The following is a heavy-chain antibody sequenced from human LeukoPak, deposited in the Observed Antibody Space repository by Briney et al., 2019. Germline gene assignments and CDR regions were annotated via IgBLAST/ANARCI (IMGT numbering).Heavy chain of an antibody. CDR3: ARLRLLEDAFDI. V-gene: IGHV4-39*01. CDR2: IYYSGST. CDR1: GGSISSSSYY. Sequence: SETLSLTCTVSGGSISSSSYYWRWIRQPPGKGLEWIGSIYYSGSTYYNPSLKSRVTISVDTSKNQFSLKLSSVTAADTAVYYCARLRLLEDAFDIWGQGTMVTVSS. D-gene: IGHD3-3*01. J-gene: IGHJ3*02.